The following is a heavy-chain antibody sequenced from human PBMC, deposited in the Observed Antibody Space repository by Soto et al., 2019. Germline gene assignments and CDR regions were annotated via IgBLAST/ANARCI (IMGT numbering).Heavy chain of an antibody. J-gene: IGHJ4*02. Sequence: QVQLVQSGGEVKKPGASVKVSCKASGYIFSNYGITWVRQAPGRGLEWMGYISVYNGNTNYGQKFQGRVTMTTDTSTMTAYLGLGSLRSDDTAVYYCAPALMGGHNVEYWGQGTLVTVSS. V-gene: IGHV1-18*01. CDR1: GYIFSNYG. CDR3: APALMGGHNVEY. CDR2: ISVYNGNT. D-gene: IGHD1-1*01.